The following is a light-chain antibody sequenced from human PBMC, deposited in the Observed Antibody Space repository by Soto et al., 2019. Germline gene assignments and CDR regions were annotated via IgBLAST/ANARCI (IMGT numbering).Light chain of an antibody. CDR2: DAS. CDR3: QHYNSYSEA. V-gene: IGKV1-5*01. Sequence: DIQLTQSPSFLSAAVGYRFTITCRASQSISSYLNWYQQKPGKDPKLLIYDASSLESGVPSRFSGSGSGTEFTLTISSLQPDDFATYYCQHYNSYSEAFGQGTMVDIK. CDR1: QSISSY. J-gene: IGKJ1*01.